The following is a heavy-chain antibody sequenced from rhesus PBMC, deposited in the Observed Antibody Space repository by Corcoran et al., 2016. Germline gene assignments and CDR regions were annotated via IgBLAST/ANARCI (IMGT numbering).Heavy chain of an antibody. Sequence: EVQLVETGGGLVQPGGSLKLSCAASGFTFSSYGMSWVRQAPGKGLEWVSASTSVGGSTYSADSVKGRFTISRDNSKNTLSLQMNSLRPEDTAVYYCAKGTAAATIVVGLDSWGQGVVVTVSS. J-gene: IGHJ6*01. CDR2: STSVGGST. CDR3: AKGTAAATIVVGLDS. D-gene: IGHD6-43*01. V-gene: IGHV3S5*01. CDR1: GFTFSSYG.